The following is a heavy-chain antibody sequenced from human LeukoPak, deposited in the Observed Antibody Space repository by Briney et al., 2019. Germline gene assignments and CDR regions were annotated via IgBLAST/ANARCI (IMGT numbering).Heavy chain of an antibody. D-gene: IGHD2-15*01. CDR3: ARANGYCSGGSCRGWFDP. J-gene: IGHJ5*02. V-gene: IGHV4-34*01. Sequence: SETLSLTCAVYGGSFSGYYWSWIRQPPGKGLEWIGEINHSGSTNYNPSLKSRVTISVDTSKNQFSLKLSSVTAADTAVYYCARANGYCSGGSCRGWFDPWGQGTLVTVSS. CDR2: INHSGST. CDR1: GGSFSGYY.